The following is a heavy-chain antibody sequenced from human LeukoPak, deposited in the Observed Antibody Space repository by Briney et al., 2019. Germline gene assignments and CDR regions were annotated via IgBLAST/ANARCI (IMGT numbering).Heavy chain of an antibody. CDR3: AKDTTYYYDSSGYYSTDYFDY. CDR2: ISGSGGST. D-gene: IGHD3-22*01. J-gene: IGHJ4*02. CDR1: GFTFSSYA. V-gene: IGHV3-23*01. Sequence: GGSLRLSCAASGFTFSSYAMSWVRQAPGKGLEWVSAISGSGGSTYYADSVKGRYTISRDNSKNTLYLQMNSLRAEDTAVYYCAKDTTYYYDSSGYYSTDYFDYWGQGTLVTVSS.